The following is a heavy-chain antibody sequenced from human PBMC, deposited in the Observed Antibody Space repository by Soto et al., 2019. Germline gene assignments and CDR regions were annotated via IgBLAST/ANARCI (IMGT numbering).Heavy chain of an antibody. CDR3: ARKYSSSSFVKSYFDY. D-gene: IGHD6-6*01. CDR1: GGSFSGYY. CDR2: INHSGST. V-gene: IGHV4-34*01. Sequence: QVQLQQWGAGLLKPSETLSLTCAVYGGSFSGYYWSWIRQPPGKGLEWIGEINHSGSTNYNPSLKSRVTISVDTSKNQFSRKLSSVTAADTAVYYCARKYSSSSFVKSYFDYWGQGTLVTVSS. J-gene: IGHJ4*02.